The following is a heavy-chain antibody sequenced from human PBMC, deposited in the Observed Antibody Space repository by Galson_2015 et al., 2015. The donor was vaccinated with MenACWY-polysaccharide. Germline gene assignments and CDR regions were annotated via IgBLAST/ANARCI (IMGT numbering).Heavy chain of an antibody. Sequence: SLRLSCAASGFTFSSYAMGWVRQTPEKGLEWVSSLNGGGSSTYYVDSVKGRFTISRDNSKNTLYLQMRGLRAEDSALYYCVREDGSNSFGGMGVWGRGTMVAASS. CDR3: VREDGSNSFGGMGV. CDR2: LNGGGSST. D-gene: IGHD3-3*01. CDR1: GFTFSSYA. V-gene: IGHV3-23*01. J-gene: IGHJ6*02.